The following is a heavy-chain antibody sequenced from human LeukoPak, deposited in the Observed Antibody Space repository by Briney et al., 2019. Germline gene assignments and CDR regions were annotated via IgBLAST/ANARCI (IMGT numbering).Heavy chain of an antibody. CDR3: TTDRYYDNSELQFQH. CDR2: IKRETDGGTI. V-gene: IGHV3-15*01. Sequence: GGSLRLSCAASGFTLNNAWMSWVRQAPGKGLEWLGRIKRETDGGTIDYAAPVKGRFTISRDDSRNTLYPQMDSLKIEDTAVYYCTTDRYYDNSELQFQHWGQGTLVTVSS. CDR1: GFTLNNAW. J-gene: IGHJ1*01. D-gene: IGHD3-22*01.